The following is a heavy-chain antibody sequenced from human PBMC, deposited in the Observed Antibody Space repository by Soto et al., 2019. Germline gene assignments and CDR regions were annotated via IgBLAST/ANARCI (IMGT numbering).Heavy chain of an antibody. CDR2: INPIGGSR. CDR1: GYTFTSYY. J-gene: IGHJ4*02. CDR3: ARVAGYSYGCVYN. Sequence: QVQLVQSGAEVKKPGASVKVSCKASGYTFTSYYMHWVRQAPGQGLEWMGIINPIGGSRTYAQKFQGRVSMTRDSSRSTGYMELVSLRSEDTAGYYCARVAGYSYGCVYNWCQGTMVTFSS. V-gene: IGHV1-46*01. D-gene: IGHD5-18*01.